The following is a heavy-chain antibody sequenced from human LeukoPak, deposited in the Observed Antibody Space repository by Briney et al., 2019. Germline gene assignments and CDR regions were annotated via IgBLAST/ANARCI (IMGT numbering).Heavy chain of an antibody. Sequence: GGSLRLSCAASGFTVITSDMTWVRQAPGKGLEWVSVPYSDGNTKYADSVQGRFTISRDNSKNTLYLEMNSLSPDDTAVYYCARGVEPLAANTLAYWGQGTLVTVSS. CDR1: GFTVITSD. CDR2: PYSDGNT. CDR3: ARGVEPLAANTLAY. J-gene: IGHJ4*02. D-gene: IGHD1-14*01. V-gene: IGHV3-53*01.